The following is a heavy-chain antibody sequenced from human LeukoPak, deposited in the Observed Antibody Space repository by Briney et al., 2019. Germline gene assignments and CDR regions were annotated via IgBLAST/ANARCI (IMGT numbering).Heavy chain of an antibody. CDR2: IIPMFGTA. CDR3: ARSPIGGGDFNPPDY. Sequence: SVKVSCKASGGTFSSYAISWVRQAPGQGLECMGGIIPMFGTANYAQKFQGRVTITTDESTSTAYMELSSLRSEDTAVYYCARSPIGGGDFNPPDYRGQGTLVTVSS. CDR1: GGTFSSYA. V-gene: IGHV1-69*05. D-gene: IGHD2-21*02. J-gene: IGHJ4*02.